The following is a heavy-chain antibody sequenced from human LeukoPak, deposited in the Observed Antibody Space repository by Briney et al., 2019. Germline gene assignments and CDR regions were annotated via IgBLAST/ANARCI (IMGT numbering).Heavy chain of an antibody. CDR2: ISYDGSNK. J-gene: IGHJ4*02. CDR3: ARDYGDFYFDY. V-gene: IGHV3-30-3*01. D-gene: IGHD4-17*01. Sequence: PGGSLRLSCAASGFTFSNYAMHWVRQAPGKGLEWVAVISYDGSNKDYADSVKGRFTISRDNSKNTLYLQMNSLRAEDTAVYYCARDYGDFYFDYWGQGTLVTVSS. CDR1: GFTFSNYA.